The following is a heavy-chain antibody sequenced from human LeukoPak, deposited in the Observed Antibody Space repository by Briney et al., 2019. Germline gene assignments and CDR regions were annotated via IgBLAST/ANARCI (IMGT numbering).Heavy chain of an antibody. CDR3: ARGDIAVVTAPQQYYGMDV. CDR1: GGTFSSYA. D-gene: IGHD2-21*02. J-gene: IGHJ6*02. V-gene: IGHV1-69*04. CDR2: IIPILGIA. Sequence: SVKVSCKASGGTFSSYAISWVRQAPGQGLEWMGRIIPILGIANYAQKFQGRVTITADKSTSTAYMELSSLRSEDTAVYYCARGDIAVVTAPQQYYGMDVWGQGTTVTVSS.